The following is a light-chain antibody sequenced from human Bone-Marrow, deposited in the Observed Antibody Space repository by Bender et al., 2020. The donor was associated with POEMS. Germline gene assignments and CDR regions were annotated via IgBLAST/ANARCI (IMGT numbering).Light chain of an antibody. Sequence: SYELTQPPPVSVSPGQAASITCSGDKLGDKYASWYQHKQGQSPVLVIYQDINRPSGIPERFPGSTSAYTATLTISGTQPMDEADYYCQAWDSNTVSFGGGTKLTVL. V-gene: IGLV3-1*01. J-gene: IGLJ3*02. CDR1: KLGDKY. CDR3: QAWDSNTVS. CDR2: QDI.